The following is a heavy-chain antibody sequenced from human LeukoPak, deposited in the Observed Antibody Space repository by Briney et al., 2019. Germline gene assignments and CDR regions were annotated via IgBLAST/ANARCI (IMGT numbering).Heavy chain of an antibody. J-gene: IGHJ4*02. D-gene: IGHD2-2*01. CDR3: ANFGCSSTSCSPSGVDY. CDR2: ISWDSGSI. CDR1: GFTFDDYA. V-gene: IGHV3-9*01. Sequence: GGSLRLSCAASGFTFDDYAMHWVRQAPGKGLEWVSGISWDSGSIGYADSVKGRFTISRDNAKNSLYLQMNSLRAEDTALYYCANFGCSSTSCSPSGVDYWGQGTLVTVSS.